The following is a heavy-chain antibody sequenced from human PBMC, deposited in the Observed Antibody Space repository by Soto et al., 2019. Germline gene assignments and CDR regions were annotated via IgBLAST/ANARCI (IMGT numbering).Heavy chain of an antibody. V-gene: IGHV5-51*01. Sequence: GEALKISRKGSGYSFSRYLGGWGGQMPGKGLEWMGIIYPGDSDTRYSPSFQGQVTISADKSISTAYLQWSSLKASDTAMYYCASNSFYSYGRPFDYWGQGTLVTVSS. J-gene: IGHJ4*02. CDR3: ASNSFYSYGRPFDY. D-gene: IGHD5-18*01. CDR1: GYSFSRYL. CDR2: IYPGDSDT.